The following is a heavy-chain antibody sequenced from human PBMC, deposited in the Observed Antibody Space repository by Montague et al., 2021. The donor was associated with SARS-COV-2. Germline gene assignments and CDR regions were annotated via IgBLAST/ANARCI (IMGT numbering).Heavy chain of an antibody. CDR3: TRCLVDIIYTISWYFDF. CDR1: GFNFGEFC. V-gene: IGHV3-49*04. J-gene: IGHJ5*01. CDR2: IKRKTTGATA. Sequence: SLRLSCAASGFNFGEFCIRWVRQAPGQGPVWVGFIKRKTTGATAESAAPGRGSFTISRDDSKTIAYLQMHSLKIDDTAMYYCTRCLVDIIYTISWYFDFWGQGVLVTVSS. D-gene: IGHD5-12*01.